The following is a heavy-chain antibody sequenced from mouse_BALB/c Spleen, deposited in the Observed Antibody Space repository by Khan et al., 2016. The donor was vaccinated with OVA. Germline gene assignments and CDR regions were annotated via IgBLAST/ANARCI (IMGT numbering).Heavy chain of an antibody. D-gene: IGHD2-3*01. J-gene: IGHJ3*01. CDR3: APVDDYYVSDAY. CDR2: IYPYNDDT. Sequence: EVQLQESGPELVKPGASVKMSCKASGYTFTSYVMHWVKQKPGLGLEWIGYIYPYNDDTKYNEKFKGKATLTSDKSSSTAYMELSSLTSEDSAVYYCAPVDDYYVSDAYGGQGTLVTVSA. CDR1: GYTFTSYV. V-gene: IGHV1S136*01.